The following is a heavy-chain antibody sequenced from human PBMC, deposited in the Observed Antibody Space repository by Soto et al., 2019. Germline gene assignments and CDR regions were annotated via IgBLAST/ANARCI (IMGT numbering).Heavy chain of an antibody. J-gene: IGHJ2*01. D-gene: IGHD1-26*01. CDR1: GFTFSSHA. Sequence: EVQLLESGGGLVQPGGSLRLSCAASGFTFSSHAMSWVRQTPGKGLDWVSGIRGSGGITYYADSVKGRFTISRDNSKNTQYLHANTLTAEDTAVYYGAKERSRSYRYWFFNLWGRGTLLTVSS. CDR2: IRGSGGIT. V-gene: IGHV3-23*01. CDR3: AKERSRSYRYWFFNL.